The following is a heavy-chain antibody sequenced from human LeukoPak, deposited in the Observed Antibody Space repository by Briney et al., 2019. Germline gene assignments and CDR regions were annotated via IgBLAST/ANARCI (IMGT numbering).Heavy chain of an antibody. CDR3: VGGSGWFDAFDI. Sequence: RSGGSLRLSCAASGFTFSSYAMSWVRQAPGKGLEWVSTISGSGGSTFYADSVKGRFTISRDNSKNTLFLQMNSLRAEDTAVYYCVGGSGWFDAFDIWGPGTLVTVSS. D-gene: IGHD6-19*01. J-gene: IGHJ3*02. CDR1: GFTFSSYA. CDR2: ISGSGGST. V-gene: IGHV3-23*01.